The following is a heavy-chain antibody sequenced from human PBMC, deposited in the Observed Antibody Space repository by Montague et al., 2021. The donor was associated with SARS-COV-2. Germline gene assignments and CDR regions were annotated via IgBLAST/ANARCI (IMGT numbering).Heavy chain of an antibody. CDR3: ARYSSGWRVGGIDY. V-gene: IGHV4-39*01. Sequence: SETLSLTCTVSGGSISSSSYYWGWICQPPGKGLEWIGSIYYSGSTYYNPSLKSRVTISVDTSKNQFSLKLSSVTAADTAVYYCARYSSGWRVGGIDYWGQGTLVTVSS. J-gene: IGHJ4*02. D-gene: IGHD6-19*01. CDR2: IYYSGST. CDR1: GGSISSSSYY.